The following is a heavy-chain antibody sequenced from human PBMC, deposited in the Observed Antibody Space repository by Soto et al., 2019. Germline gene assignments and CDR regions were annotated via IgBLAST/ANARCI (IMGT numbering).Heavy chain of an antibody. V-gene: IGHV3-30*18. CDR1: GFTFSSYG. CDR2: ISYDGTNN. CDR3: AKGDCSGGNCYFSAFDI. Sequence: GGSLRLSCAASGFTFSSYGMHWVRQAPGKGLEWVAVISYDGTNNYYTESVKGRFTISRDNSKNTLFLQMNSLRAEDTAVYFCAKGDCSGGNCYFSAFDIWGQGTMVTVSS. D-gene: IGHD2-15*01. J-gene: IGHJ3*02.